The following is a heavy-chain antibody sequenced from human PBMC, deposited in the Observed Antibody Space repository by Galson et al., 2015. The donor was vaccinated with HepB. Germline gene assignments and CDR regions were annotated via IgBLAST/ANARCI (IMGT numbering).Heavy chain of an antibody. CDR3: ARAEIFAFDP. J-gene: IGHJ5*02. Sequence: SLRLSCAASGFTFSSYAMHWVRQAPGKGLEWVAVISYDGSNKYYADSVKGRFTISRDNSKNTLYLQMNSLRAEDTAVYYCARAEIFAFDPWGQGTLVTVSS. CDR2: ISYDGSNK. V-gene: IGHV3-30*04. D-gene: IGHD3-9*01. CDR1: GFTFSSYA.